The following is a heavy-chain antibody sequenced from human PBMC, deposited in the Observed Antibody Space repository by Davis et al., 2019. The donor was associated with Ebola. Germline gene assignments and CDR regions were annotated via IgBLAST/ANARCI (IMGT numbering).Heavy chain of an antibody. V-gene: IGHV4-4*02. D-gene: IGHD6-13*01. CDR2: IYHSGST. J-gene: IGHJ6*02. CDR1: GDSISSSNW. CDR3: ARFTRDTAAGRSYYYYGMDV. Sequence: SETLSLTCAVSGDSISSSNWWSWVRQPPGKGLEWIGEIYHSGSTNYNPSLKSRVTISVDKSKNQFSLKLSSVTAADTAVYYCARFTRDTAAGRSYYYYGMDVWGQGTTVTVSS.